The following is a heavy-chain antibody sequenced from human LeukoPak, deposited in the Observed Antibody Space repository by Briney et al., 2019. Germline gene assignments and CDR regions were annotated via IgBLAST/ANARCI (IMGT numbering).Heavy chain of an antibody. CDR2: IKQDGSEK. CDR3: ARYSGPIDY. J-gene: IGHJ4*02. D-gene: IGHD2-21*01. V-gene: IGHV3-7*01. CDR1: GFTFSSYW. Sequence: GGSLRLSCAASGFTFSSYWRSWVRQAPGKGLEWVANIKQDGSEKYYLDSVKGRFTISRDNAKNSLCLQMNSLRAEDTAVYYCARYSGPIDYWGQGTLVTVSS.